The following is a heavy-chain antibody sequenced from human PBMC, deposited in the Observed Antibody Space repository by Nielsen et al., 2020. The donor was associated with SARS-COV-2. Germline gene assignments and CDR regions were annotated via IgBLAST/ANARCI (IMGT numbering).Heavy chain of an antibody. V-gene: IGHV3-30*03. CDR2: ISYDGSNK. CDR3: ARAIVVIPFDY. D-gene: IGHD3-22*01. J-gene: IGHJ4*02. Sequence: GESLKISCAASGFTFSSYGMHWVRQAPGKGLEWVAVISYDGSNKYYADSVKGRFTISRDNAKNSLYLQMNSLRAEDTAVYYCARAIVVIPFDYWGQGTLVTVSS. CDR1: GFTFSSYG.